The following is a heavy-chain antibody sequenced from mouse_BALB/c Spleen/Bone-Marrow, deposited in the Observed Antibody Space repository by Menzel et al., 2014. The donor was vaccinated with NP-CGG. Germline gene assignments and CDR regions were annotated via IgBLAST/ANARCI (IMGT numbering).Heavy chain of an antibody. CDR3: IRSAGTGFAY. CDR2: INPSNGGT. CDR1: GNTFTSYY. V-gene: IGHV1-53*01. D-gene: IGHD3-3*01. J-gene: IGHJ3*01. Sequence: VQLQQSGIEPVKPGASVKLSCKASGNTFTSYYMFWVKQRPGQGLEWIGEINPSNGGTVFNEKFKSKATLTVDKSSSTAYIQLSGLTSEDSAVYYCIRSAGTGFAYWGQGTLVTVS.